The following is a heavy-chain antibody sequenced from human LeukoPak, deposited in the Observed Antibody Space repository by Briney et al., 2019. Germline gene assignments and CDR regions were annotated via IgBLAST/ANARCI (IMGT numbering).Heavy chain of an antibody. CDR2: ISSSGSTI. CDR1: GFTFSDYY. D-gene: IGHD6-19*01. Sequence: GGSLRLSCAASGFTFSDYYMSWIRQAPGKGLEWVSYISSSGSTIYYADSVKGRFTISRDNAKNSLYLQMNSLRAEDTAVYYCARAIKAVAGTFHRDYYFDYWGQGTLATVSS. CDR3: ARAIKAVAGTFHRDYYFDY. J-gene: IGHJ4*02. V-gene: IGHV3-11*04.